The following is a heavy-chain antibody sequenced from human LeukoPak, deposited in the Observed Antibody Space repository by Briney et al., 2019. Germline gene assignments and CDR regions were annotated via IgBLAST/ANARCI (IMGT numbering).Heavy chain of an antibody. Sequence: SETLSLTCTVSGGSISSYYWSWIRQPPGKGLECIACISYSGSTKYNPSFKSRVTISVDTSKNQLSLKLSSVTAADTAVYYCAREPGFDSSGYLNWFDPWGQGTLVTVSS. CDR3: AREPGFDSSGYLNWFDP. J-gene: IGHJ5*02. CDR1: GGSISSYY. CDR2: ISYSGST. V-gene: IGHV4-59*01. D-gene: IGHD3-22*01.